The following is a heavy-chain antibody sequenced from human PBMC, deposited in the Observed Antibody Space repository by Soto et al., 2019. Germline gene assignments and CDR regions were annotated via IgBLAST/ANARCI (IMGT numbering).Heavy chain of an antibody. Sequence: EVQLLESGGGLVQPGGSLRLSCAASGFTFSSYAMSWVRQAPGKGLEWVSAISGSGGSTYYADSVKGRFTISRDNSKNTLYLQMTSLRAEDTAVYYCAKDTYYDIVTGYRNLYYYYGMDVWGQGTTVTVSS. J-gene: IGHJ6*02. V-gene: IGHV3-23*01. CDR3: AKDTYYDIVTGYRNLYYYYGMDV. CDR2: ISGSGGST. CDR1: GFTFSSYA. D-gene: IGHD3-9*01.